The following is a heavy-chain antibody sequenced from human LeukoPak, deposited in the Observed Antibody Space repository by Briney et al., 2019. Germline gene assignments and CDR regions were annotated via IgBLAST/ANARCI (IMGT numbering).Heavy chain of an antibody. CDR2: IYTSGST. Sequence: SQTLSLTCTVSGGSISSGSYYWSGIRQPAGKGLEWIGRIYTSGSTNYNPSLKSRVTISVDTSKNQFSLKLSSVTAADTAVYYCAREVEYYDFWSGYYIDYWGQGTLVTVSS. D-gene: IGHD3-3*01. CDR3: AREVEYYDFWSGYYIDY. V-gene: IGHV4-61*02. CDR1: GGSISSGSYY. J-gene: IGHJ4*02.